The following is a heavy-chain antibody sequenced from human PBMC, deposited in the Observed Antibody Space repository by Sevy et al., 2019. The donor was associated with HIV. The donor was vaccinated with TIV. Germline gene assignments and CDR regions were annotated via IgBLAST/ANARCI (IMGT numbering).Heavy chain of an antibody. J-gene: IGHJ4*02. Sequence: GGSLRLSCAVSGFTVSNNYMSWVRQAPGRGLEWVSLLYSSGGTFYADSVKGRFMISRDNSKNTQYLQMNSLRVEDTAVYYCAGPLSSGWSGWGQGTLVTVSS. CDR3: AGPLSSGWSG. CDR2: LYSSGGT. D-gene: IGHD6-19*01. V-gene: IGHV3-53*01. CDR1: GFTVSNNY.